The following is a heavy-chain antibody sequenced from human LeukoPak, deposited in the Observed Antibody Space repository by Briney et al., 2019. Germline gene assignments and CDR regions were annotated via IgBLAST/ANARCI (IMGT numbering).Heavy chain of an antibody. J-gene: IGHJ4*02. Sequence: KPSETLSLTCSVSAGSISSYYWTWIRQPDGKGLEWLGRISTSGSTYYNPSIKSRLSLSLDTSRKQFSVNLASVTAADTAVYYCARQSSTAAASFDFWGQGTMVTVSS. D-gene: IGHD6-13*01. CDR1: AGSISSYY. V-gene: IGHV4-4*07. CDR3: ARQSSTAAASFDF. CDR2: ISTSGST.